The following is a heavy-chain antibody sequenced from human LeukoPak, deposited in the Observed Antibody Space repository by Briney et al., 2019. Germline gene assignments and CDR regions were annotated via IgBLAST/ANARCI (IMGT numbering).Heavy chain of an antibody. Sequence: PGGSLRLSCAASGFTFDDYAMHWVRQAPGTGLEWVSLISGDGGSTYYADSVKGRFTISSDNSKNSQYLQKNSLRTEDTALYYCAKDRTGAGTDWFDPWGQGTLVTVSS. J-gene: IGHJ5*02. CDR3: AKDRTGAGTDWFDP. CDR2: ISGDGGST. V-gene: IGHV3-43*02. D-gene: IGHD1-1*01. CDR1: GFTFDDYA.